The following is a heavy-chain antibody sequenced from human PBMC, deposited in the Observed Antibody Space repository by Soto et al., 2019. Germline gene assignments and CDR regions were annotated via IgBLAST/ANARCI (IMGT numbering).Heavy chain of an antibody. CDR1: GFTFNSYA. CDR3: AKVGVGLMTTVSHSAFDI. J-gene: IGHJ3*02. Sequence: GGSLRLSCAGSGFTFNSYAMSWVRQAPGKGLEWVSGISGRGDSTYYADSVKGRFTISRDNSKNTLYLQMNSLRAEDTAVYYCAKVGVGLMTTVSHSAFDIWGRGTMVTVSS. D-gene: IGHD4-17*01. CDR2: ISGRGDST. V-gene: IGHV3-23*01.